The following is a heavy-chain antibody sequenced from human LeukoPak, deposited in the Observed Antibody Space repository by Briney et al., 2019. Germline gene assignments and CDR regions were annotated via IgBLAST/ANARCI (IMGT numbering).Heavy chain of an antibody. J-gene: IGHJ6*03. CDR2: ISSSSSYI. CDR1: GFTFSSYS. CDR3: ARHRSLRWPPYYYYYMDV. D-gene: IGHD4-23*01. V-gene: IGHV3-21*01. Sequence: PGGSLRLSCAASGFTFSSYSMNWVRQAPGKGLEWVSSISSSSSYIYYADSVKGRFTISRDNAKNSLYLQMNSLRAEDTAVYYCARHRSLRWPPYYYYYMDVWGKGTTVTVSS.